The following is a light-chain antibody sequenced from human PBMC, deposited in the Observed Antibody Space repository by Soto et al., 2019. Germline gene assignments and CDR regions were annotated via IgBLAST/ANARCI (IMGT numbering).Light chain of an antibody. V-gene: IGKV1-5*03. J-gene: IGKJ1*01. CDR2: LAS. Sequence: DIQMTQSPSTLSASVGDRVTITCRASQSVRNYLAWYQQKPGKAPKLLIYLASSLESGVPSRFSGSGSGTEFTLTITSLQADDFATYYCQQYETMVTFGQGTKVEIK. CDR3: QQYETMVT. CDR1: QSVRNY.